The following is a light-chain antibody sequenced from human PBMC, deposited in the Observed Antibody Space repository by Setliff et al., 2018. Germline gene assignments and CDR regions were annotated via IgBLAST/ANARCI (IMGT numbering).Light chain of an antibody. V-gene: IGLV1-44*01. CDR1: SSNIGSNS. CDR3: AAWDNSLNAVV. J-gene: IGLJ2*01. Sequence: QSALTQPPSASATPGQRVTISCAGSSSNIGSNSVNWYQHLPGAAPRLLMYANTQRPSGVPDRFSGSQSGTSASLAISGLQFDDEADYYCAAWDNSLNAVVIGGGTKGTVL. CDR2: ANT.